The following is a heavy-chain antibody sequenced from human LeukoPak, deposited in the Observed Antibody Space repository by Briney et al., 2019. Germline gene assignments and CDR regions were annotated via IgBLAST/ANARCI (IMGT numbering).Heavy chain of an antibody. D-gene: IGHD6-13*01. Sequence: GESLKISCKGSGYSFTSYWIGWVRQMPGKGLEWMGIIYPGDSDTRYSPSFQGQVTISAVKSISTAYLQWSSLKASDTAMYYCARHRRIAAAGTTSDLDYWGQGTLVTVSS. V-gene: IGHV5-51*01. CDR1: GYSFTSYW. J-gene: IGHJ4*02. CDR3: ARHRRIAAAGTTSDLDY. CDR2: IYPGDSDT.